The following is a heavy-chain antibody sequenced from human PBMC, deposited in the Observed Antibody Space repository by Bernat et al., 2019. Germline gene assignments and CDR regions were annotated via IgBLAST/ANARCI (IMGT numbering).Heavy chain of an antibody. D-gene: IGHD5-12*01. J-gene: IGHJ4*02. CDR1: GFTFSSYA. V-gene: IGHV3-30*01. Sequence: VQLVESGGGVVQPGRSLRLSCAASGFTFSSYAMHWVRQAPGQVLAWVAVILYDGSNKYYADSVKGRFTISRDNSKNTLYLQMNSLRAEDTAVYYCARDCWGGYDDYLDYWGQGTLVTGSS. CDR3: ARDCWGGYDDYLDY. CDR2: ILYDGSNK.